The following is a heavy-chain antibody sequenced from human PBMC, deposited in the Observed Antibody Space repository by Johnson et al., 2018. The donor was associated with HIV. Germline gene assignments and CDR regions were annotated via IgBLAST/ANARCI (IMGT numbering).Heavy chain of an antibody. CDR1: GFTFSTYG. Sequence: VQLVESGGGVVQPGGSLRLSCAASGFTFSTYGMHWVRQAPGKGLEWVSAIGTAGDTYYPGSVKGRFTISRENAKNSLYLQMNSLRAGDTAVYYCARDRSKGGAFDIWGQGTMVTVSS. D-gene: IGHD2/OR15-2a*01. V-gene: IGHV3-13*01. J-gene: IGHJ3*02. CDR3: ARDRSKGGAFDI. CDR2: IGTAGDT.